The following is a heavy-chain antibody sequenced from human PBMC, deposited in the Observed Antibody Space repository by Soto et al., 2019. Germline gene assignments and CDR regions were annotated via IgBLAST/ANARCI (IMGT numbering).Heavy chain of an antibody. CDR1: GGSIRISDYF. CDR3: ARDSGWFDP. V-gene: IGHV4-39*01. CDR2: VYHSGST. J-gene: IGHJ5*02. D-gene: IGHD7-27*01. Sequence: QLQLHESGPGLVRPSETLSLTCTVSGGSIRISDYFWGWVRQPPGKALEWIASVYHSGSTYYNPSLKSRVTMSVDTSNNRFALTLSSVTAADTAVYYCARDSGWFDPWGRGTLVTVSS.